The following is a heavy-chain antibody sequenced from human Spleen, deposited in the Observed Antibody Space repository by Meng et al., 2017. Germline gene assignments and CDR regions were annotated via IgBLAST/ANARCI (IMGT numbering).Heavy chain of an antibody. D-gene: IGHD3-22*01. Sequence: AVISYDGSNKYYADSVKGRFTISRDSARNTLYLQMNSLRAEDTAVYYCVRDFGGYSDFWGQGTLVTVSS. J-gene: IGHJ4*02. CDR2: ISYDGSNK. CDR3: VRDFGGYSDF. V-gene: IGHV3-33*05.